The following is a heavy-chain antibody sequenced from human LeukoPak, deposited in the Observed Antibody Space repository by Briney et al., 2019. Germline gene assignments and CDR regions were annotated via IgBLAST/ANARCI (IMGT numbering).Heavy chain of an antibody. V-gene: IGHV3-30*18. CDR1: GFTFSSYG. D-gene: IGHD3-3*01. Sequence: GGSLRLSCAASGFTFSSYGMHWVRQAPGEGREWVAVISYDGSNKYYTDCVKGRFTISRDNSKNTLYLQMNSLRAEDTAVYYCAKERITIFGVVIGDAFDIWGQGTMVTVSS. CDR3: AKERITIFGVVIGDAFDI. CDR2: ISYDGSNK. J-gene: IGHJ3*02.